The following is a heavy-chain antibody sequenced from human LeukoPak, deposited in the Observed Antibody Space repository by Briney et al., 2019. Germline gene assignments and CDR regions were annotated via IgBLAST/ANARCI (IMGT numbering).Heavy chain of an antibody. Sequence: KPGGSLRLSCAASGFTFETYSMNWVRQAPGKGLEWVSSMSDSGTFLYYADSVKGRFTISRDNAKNSLHLQMNSLRADDTAIYYCVRDSEGYHSYYFDLWGQGTLVTVSS. V-gene: IGHV3-21*06. CDR1: GFTFETYS. D-gene: IGHD1-1*01. CDR3: VRDSEGYHSYYFDL. CDR2: MSDSGTFL. J-gene: IGHJ4*02.